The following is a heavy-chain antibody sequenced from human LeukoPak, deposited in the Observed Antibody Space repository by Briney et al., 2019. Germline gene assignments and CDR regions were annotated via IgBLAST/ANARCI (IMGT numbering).Heavy chain of an antibody. CDR1: GYTFTSYY. V-gene: IGHV1-46*01. Sequence: ASVKVSCKASGYTFTSYYMHWVRQAPGQGLEWMGIINPSGGSTSYAQKFQGRVTMTRDTSTSTVYMELSSLRSEDTAVYYCAIYGSGSYYAYHFDYWGQGTLVTVSS. CDR2: INPSGGST. D-gene: IGHD3-10*01. J-gene: IGHJ4*02. CDR3: AIYGSGSYYAYHFDY.